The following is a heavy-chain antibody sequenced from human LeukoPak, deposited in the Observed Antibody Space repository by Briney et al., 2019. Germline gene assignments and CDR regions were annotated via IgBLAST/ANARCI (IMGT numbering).Heavy chain of an antibody. D-gene: IGHD3-9*01. Sequence: NPSETLSLTCTVSGGSLSSYYWSWIRQPPGKGLEWIGYIYYSGSPNYNPSLKSRVTISVDTSKNQFSLKLSSVTAADTAVYYCARRRYYDILTGLTNAFDIWGQGTMVTVSS. CDR3: ARRRYYDILTGLTNAFDI. J-gene: IGHJ3*02. CDR1: GGSLSSYY. V-gene: IGHV4-59*08. CDR2: IYYSGSP.